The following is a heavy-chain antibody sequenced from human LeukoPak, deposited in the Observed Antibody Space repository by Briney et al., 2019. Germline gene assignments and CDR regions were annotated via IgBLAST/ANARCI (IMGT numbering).Heavy chain of an antibody. CDR1: GFTSSSYA. CDR3: ARDLSSSSFDYFDY. D-gene: IGHD6-6*01. Sequence: GGSLRLSCAASGFTSSSYAMHWVRQAPGKGLEWVAVISYDGSNKYYADSVKGRFTISRDNSKNTLYLQMNSLRAEDTAVYYCARDLSSSSFDYFDYWGQGTLVTVSS. V-gene: IGHV3-30-3*01. J-gene: IGHJ4*02. CDR2: ISYDGSNK.